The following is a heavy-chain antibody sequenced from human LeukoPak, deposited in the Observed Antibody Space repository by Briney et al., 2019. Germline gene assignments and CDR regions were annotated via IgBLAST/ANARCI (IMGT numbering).Heavy chain of an antibody. D-gene: IGHD2-2*01. CDR1: GGSISSGGYY. CDR2: INHSGST. J-gene: IGHJ4*02. CDR3: ARVVTAAIPNRNFDY. Sequence: SQTLSLTCTVSGGSISSGGYYWSWIRQPPGKGLEWIGEINHSGSTNYNPSLKSRVTISVDTSKNQFSLKLSSVTAADTAVYYCARVVTAAIPNRNFDYWGQGTLVTVSS. V-gene: IGHV4-30-2*01.